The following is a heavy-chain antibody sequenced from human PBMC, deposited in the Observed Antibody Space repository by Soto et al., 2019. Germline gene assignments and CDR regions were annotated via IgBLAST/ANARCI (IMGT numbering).Heavy chain of an antibody. Sequence: ASVKVSCKVSGYTLTELSMHWVRQAPGKGLEWMGGFDPEDGETIYAQKFQGRVTMTEDTSTDTAYMELSSLRSEDTAVYYCATGRSVGATTDAFDIRGQGTMVTVSS. CDR2: FDPEDGET. J-gene: IGHJ3*02. CDR1: GYTLTELS. CDR3: ATGRSVGATTDAFDI. D-gene: IGHD1-26*01. V-gene: IGHV1-24*01.